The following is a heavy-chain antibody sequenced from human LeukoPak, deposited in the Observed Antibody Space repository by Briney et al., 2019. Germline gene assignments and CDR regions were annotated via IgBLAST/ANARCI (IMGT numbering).Heavy chain of an antibody. J-gene: IGHJ4*02. V-gene: IGHV1-2*02. CDR1: GYTFTGYY. CDR3: ARDRFGELFLNMDY. CDR2: INPNSGGT. D-gene: IGHD3-10*01. Sequence: ASVKVPCKASGYTFTGYYMHWVRQAPGQGLEWMGWINPNSGGTNYAQKFQGRVTMTRDTSISTAYMELSRLRSDDTAVYYCARDRFGELFLNMDYWGQGTLVTVSS.